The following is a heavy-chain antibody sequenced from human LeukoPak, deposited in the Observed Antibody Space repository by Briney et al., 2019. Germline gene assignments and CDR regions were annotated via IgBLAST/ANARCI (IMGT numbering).Heavy chain of an antibody. CDR1: GFTFSDSW. V-gene: IGHV3-74*01. CDR2: INSDGSIT. Sequence: GGSLRLSCAVSGFTFSDSWMHWVRQAPGKGLVWVSRINSDGSITAYADSVKGRFTISRDNAKNTLYLQMNSLRAEDTGVYYCTRGPKSSWGQGTLVTVSS. J-gene: IGHJ5*02. CDR3: TRGPKSS.